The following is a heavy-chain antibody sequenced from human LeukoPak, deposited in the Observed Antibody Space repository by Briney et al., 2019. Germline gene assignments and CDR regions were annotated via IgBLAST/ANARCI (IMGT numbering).Heavy chain of an antibody. D-gene: IGHD6-19*01. CDR2: INPSDSHT. V-gene: IGHV5-10-1*01. CDR3: VRGSGWVDY. CDR1: GYIFSNNW. J-gene: IGHJ4*02. Sequence: GESLKISCKGSGYIFSNNWITWVRQMPRKGLEWMGKINPSDSHTNYGPSFQGHVTISAEKSINTAYLQWSSLKASDTAMYYCVRGSGWVDYWGQGTLVIVSS.